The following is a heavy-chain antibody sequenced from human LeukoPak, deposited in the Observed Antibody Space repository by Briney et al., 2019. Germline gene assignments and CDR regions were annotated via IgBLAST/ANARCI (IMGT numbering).Heavy chain of an antibody. CDR1: GGSISNYY. J-gene: IGHJ4*02. CDR2: IYYSGST. V-gene: IGHV4-59*04. D-gene: IGHD4-17*01. Sequence: SETLSLTCTVSGGSISNYYWSWIRQPPGKGLEWIGYIYYSGSTYYNPSLKSRVTISVDTSKNQFSLKLSSVTAADTAVYYCARGPGDYGDYEGYYFDYWGQGTLVTVSS. CDR3: ARGPGDYGDYEGYYFDY.